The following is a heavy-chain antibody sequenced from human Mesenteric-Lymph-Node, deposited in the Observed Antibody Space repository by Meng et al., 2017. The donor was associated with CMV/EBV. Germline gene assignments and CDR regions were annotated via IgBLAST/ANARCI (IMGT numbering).Heavy chain of an antibody. V-gene: IGHV4-39*01. Sequence: SGGSISSSSYYWGWSRQPPGKGLEWIGSIYYSGSTYYNPSLKSRVTISVDSSKNQFSLKLSSVTAADTAVFYCASRTNDYGDYVGLDYWGQGTLVTVSS. CDR1: GGSISSSSYY. CDR2: IYYSGST. CDR3: ASRTNDYGDYVGLDY. J-gene: IGHJ4*02. D-gene: IGHD4-17*01.